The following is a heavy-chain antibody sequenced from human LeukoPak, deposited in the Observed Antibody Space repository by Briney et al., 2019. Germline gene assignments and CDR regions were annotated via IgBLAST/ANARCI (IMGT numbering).Heavy chain of an antibody. Sequence: GGSLRLSCAASGFTFSSYAMSWVRQAPGKGLEWVSAISGSGGSTYYAGSVKGRFTISRDNSKNTLYLQMNSLRAEDTAVYYCAKDQCSGGSCYCDYWGQGTLVTVSS. J-gene: IGHJ4*02. CDR2: ISGSGGST. CDR1: GFTFSSYA. D-gene: IGHD2-15*01. V-gene: IGHV3-23*01. CDR3: AKDQCSGGSCYCDY.